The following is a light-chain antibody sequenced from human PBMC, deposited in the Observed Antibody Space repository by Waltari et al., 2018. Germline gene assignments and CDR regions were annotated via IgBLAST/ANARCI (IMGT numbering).Light chain of an antibody. Sequence: DVVMTQSPLSLPVTLGQPASISCRSSQSLVRSDGNTYLNWFQQRPGQSPRRLIYQISTRDSGVPDRFSGSGSGTDFTLRIKKVEAEDVGVYYCMQGTHWPWTFGQGTKMEIE. CDR3: MQGTHWPWT. CDR2: QIS. CDR1: QSLVRSDGNTY. J-gene: IGKJ1*01. V-gene: IGKV2-30*02.